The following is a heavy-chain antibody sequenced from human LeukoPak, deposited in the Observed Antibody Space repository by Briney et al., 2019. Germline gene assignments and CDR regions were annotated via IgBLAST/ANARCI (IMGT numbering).Heavy chain of an antibody. CDR3: ARADLTGYQEDFDF. CDR2: INSNGET. D-gene: IGHD3-9*01. J-gene: IGHJ4*02. V-gene: IGHV4-31*03. CDR1: TGSIRGDGYY. Sequence: PSETLSLTCTVSTGSIRGDGYYWSWIRQHPGKGLEWLGHINSNGETHYNPSLKSRLTISVDTSKSQFSLELSSATAADTAVYYCARADLTGYQEDFDFWGQGALVTVSS.